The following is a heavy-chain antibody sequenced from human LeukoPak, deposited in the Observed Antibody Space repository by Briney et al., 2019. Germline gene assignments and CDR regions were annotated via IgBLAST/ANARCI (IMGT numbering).Heavy chain of an antibody. V-gene: IGHV3-30*02. CDR3: AKGDYSNYPLHLDY. D-gene: IGHD4-11*01. Sequence: PGGSLRLSCAASGFTFSSYGIQWVRQAPGKGLEWVAFIWYDGSYKYYADSVKGRLTISRDNSKNTVDLQMNSLRVEDTAVYYCAKGDYSNYPLHLDYWGQGTLVTVSS. CDR1: GFTFSSYG. J-gene: IGHJ4*02. CDR2: IWYDGSYK.